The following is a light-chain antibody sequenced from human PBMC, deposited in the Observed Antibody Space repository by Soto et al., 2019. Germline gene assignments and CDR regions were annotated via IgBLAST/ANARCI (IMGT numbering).Light chain of an antibody. CDR1: QDITNW. Sequence: DIQMTQSPSSVSASVGDRVTITCRASQDITNWLAWYQQKPGKAPKVLIYAASSLESGVPSRFSGSRSGTEYTLTISSLQPEDFATYHCQQAKTSPLTFGGGTKVESK. J-gene: IGKJ4*01. CDR2: AAS. V-gene: IGKV1-12*01. CDR3: QQAKTSPLT.